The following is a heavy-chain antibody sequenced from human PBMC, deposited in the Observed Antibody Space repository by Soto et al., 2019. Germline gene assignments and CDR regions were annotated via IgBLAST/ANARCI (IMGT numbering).Heavy chain of an antibody. J-gene: IGHJ4*02. D-gene: IGHD6-6*01. V-gene: IGHV5-51*01. CDR3: ARGGVAARTFDY. CDR1: GYSFTSYW. CDR2: IYPDDSVT. Sequence: GESLKISCRASGYSFTSYWIAWVRQTPGKGLEWMGIIYPDDSVTRYSPSFQGQVTVSADKSITTAYLQWSSMKPSDSAIYYCARGGVAARTFDYWGQGTPVTVSS.